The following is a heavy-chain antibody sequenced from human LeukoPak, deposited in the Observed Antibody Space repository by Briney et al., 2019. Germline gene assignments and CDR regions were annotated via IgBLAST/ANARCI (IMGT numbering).Heavy chain of an antibody. Sequence: GASVKVSCKASGYTFTGYYMHWVRQAPGQGLEWMGWINPNSGGTNYAQKFQGRVTMTRDTSISTAYMELSRLRSDDTAVYYCARDQSGSYYDGWFDPWGQGTLVTVSS. CDR1: GYTFTGYY. D-gene: IGHD1-26*01. CDR3: ARDQSGSYYDGWFDP. CDR2: INPNSGGT. J-gene: IGHJ5*02. V-gene: IGHV1-2*02.